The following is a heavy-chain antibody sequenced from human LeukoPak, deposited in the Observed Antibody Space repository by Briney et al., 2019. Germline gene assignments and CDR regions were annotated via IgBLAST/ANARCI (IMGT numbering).Heavy chain of an antibody. CDR1: GGSISSSSYY. Sequence: SETLSLTCTVSGGSISSSSYYWDWIRQPPGKGLEWIGSIYYSGSTYYNPSLKSRVTISVDTSKNQFSLKLSSVTAADTAVYYCARGNYDSSGYSRHYYYYYMDVWGKGTTVTVSS. D-gene: IGHD3-22*01. J-gene: IGHJ6*03. V-gene: IGHV4-39*07. CDR2: IYYSGST. CDR3: ARGNYDSSGYSRHYYYYYMDV.